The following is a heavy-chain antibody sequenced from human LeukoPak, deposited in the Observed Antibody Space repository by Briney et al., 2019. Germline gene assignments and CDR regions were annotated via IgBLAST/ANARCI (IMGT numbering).Heavy chain of an antibody. CDR2: ISGSGSII. Sequence: PGGSLRLSCAASGFSFSDHFMSWIRQAPGKGLEWISYISGSGSIIHHADSVKGRFTTSRDNAKNSLYLQMNSLRAEDTAVYYCARPEGSSVEYWGQGTLVTVSS. J-gene: IGHJ4*02. CDR1: GFSFSDHF. D-gene: IGHD6-6*01. V-gene: IGHV3-11*01. CDR3: ARPEGSSVEY.